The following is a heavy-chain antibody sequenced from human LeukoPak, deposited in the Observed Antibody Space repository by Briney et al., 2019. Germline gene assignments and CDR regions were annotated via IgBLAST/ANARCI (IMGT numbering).Heavy chain of an antibody. CDR3: AREGYYDSGSYYRPFDP. J-gene: IGHJ5*02. CDR2: IYTSGST. V-gene: IGHV4-4*07. CDR1: GDSISSYY. Sequence: SETLSLTCTVSGDSISSYYWSWIRQPAGKGLEWIGRIYTSGSTNYNPSLKSRVTISIDTSKNQFSLKLNSVTAADTAVYYCAREGYYDSGSYYRPFDPWGQGTLVTVSS. D-gene: IGHD3-10*01.